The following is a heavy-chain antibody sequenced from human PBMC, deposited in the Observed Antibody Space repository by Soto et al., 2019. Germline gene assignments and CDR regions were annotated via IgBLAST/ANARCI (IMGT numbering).Heavy chain of an antibody. CDR2: IFYSGTT. V-gene: IGHV4-31*03. CDR3: ARLGGYYQAFDS. J-gene: IGHJ4*02. CDR1: GRPISSVGYY. D-gene: IGHD3-22*01. Sequence: SETLSLTSTVSGRPISSVGYYWSCIRQHPGKGLEWIGYIFYSGTTYYNPSPKSRVTISVDMSKNQFSLKLSSVTAADTAVYYCARLGGYYQAFDSWGQGTLVTVS.